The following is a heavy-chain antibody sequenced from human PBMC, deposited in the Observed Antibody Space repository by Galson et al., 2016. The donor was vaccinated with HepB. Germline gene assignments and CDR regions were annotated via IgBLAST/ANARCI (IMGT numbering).Heavy chain of an antibody. CDR3: ARDLPVETAGGFDI. J-gene: IGHJ3*02. Sequence: SLRLSCAASGLSVRNNYISWVRQAPGRGPEAVSVMYIGGSTYYSESVRGRFTMSSDNSKNTVYLQMHNLRAEDTAVYCARDLPVETAGGFDIWGQGTMVTVSS. CDR1: GLSVRNNY. V-gene: IGHV3-53*01. D-gene: IGHD4-23*01. CDR2: MYIGGST.